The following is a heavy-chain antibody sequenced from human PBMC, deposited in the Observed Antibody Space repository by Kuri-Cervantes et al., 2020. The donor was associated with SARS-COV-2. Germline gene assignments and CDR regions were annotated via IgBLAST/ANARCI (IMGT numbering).Heavy chain of an antibody. V-gene: IGHV3-23*01. CDR3: ARDQDDFWSGYRLTFDY. Sequence: GESLKISCAASGFTFSSYAMSWVRQAPGKGLEWVPAISGSGGSTYYADSVKGRFTISRDNSKNTPYLQMNSLRAEDTAVYYCARDQDDFWSGYRLTFDYWGQGTLVTVSS. D-gene: IGHD3-3*01. CDR1: GFTFSSYA. J-gene: IGHJ4*02. CDR2: ISGSGGST.